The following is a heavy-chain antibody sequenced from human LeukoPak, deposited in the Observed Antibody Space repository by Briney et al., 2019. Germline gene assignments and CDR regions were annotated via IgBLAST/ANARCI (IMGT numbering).Heavy chain of an antibody. D-gene: IGHD3-3*01. J-gene: IGHJ5*02. V-gene: IGHV3-74*01. CDR1: GFTFSNYW. CDR2: ITGDGSRT. Sequence: GGSLRLSCAASGFTFSNYWMHWVRQAPGKGLVWVSRITGDGSRTNYADSVKGRFTISRDHAKNTLYLQMSILRVEDTALYYCARDFGAPAPWGQGTLVSVSS. CDR3: ARDFGAPAP.